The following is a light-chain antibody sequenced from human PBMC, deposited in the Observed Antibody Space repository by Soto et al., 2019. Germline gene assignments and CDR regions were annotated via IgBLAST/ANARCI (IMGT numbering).Light chain of an antibody. J-gene: IGKJ4*01. Sequence: DIQMTQSPSSVSASVGDSLTITCRASQGITSWVAWYQHKPGIAPKLLIYAASRLQSGVPSRFSGSGSGTDFTLTISSLQPEDFGTYYCQQTSSFPLTLGGGTKVQIK. CDR3: QQTSSFPLT. V-gene: IGKV1-12*01. CDR1: QGITSW. CDR2: AAS.